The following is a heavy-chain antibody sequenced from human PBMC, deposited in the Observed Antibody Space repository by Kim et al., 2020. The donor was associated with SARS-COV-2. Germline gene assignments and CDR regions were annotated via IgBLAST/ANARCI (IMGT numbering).Heavy chain of an antibody. V-gene: IGHV4-4*07. D-gene: IGHD3-22*01. CDR2: IYTSGST. CDR3: ARDGDSSGYYYRDYYFDY. Sequence: SETLSLTCTVSGGSISSYYWSWIRQPAWKGLEWIGRIYTSGSTNYNPSLKSRVTMSVDTSKNQFSLKLSSVTAADTAVYYCARDGDSSGYYYRDYYFDYWGQGTLVTVSS. CDR1: GGSISSYY. J-gene: IGHJ4*02.